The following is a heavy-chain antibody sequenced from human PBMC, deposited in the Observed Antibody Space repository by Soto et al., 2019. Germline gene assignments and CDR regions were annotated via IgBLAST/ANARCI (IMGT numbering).Heavy chain of an antibody. CDR2: ISHHGLKE. D-gene: IGHD1-26*01. V-gene: IGHV3-30*18. J-gene: IGHJ4*02. CDR3: AKDWVGGSNKYYFEY. Sequence: SLRLSFVASGFTFRDYGMHWVRQAPGKGLEWVAGISHHGLKEHYADSVKGRFTISRDNSKKTVYLQLNSLRGDDTAVYYCAKDWVGGSNKYYFEYWGQGTLVTVSS. CDR1: GFTFRDYG.